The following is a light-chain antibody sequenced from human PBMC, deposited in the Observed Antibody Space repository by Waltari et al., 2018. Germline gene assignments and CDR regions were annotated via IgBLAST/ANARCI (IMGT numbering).Light chain of an antibody. CDR3: QQYGFSPGT. CDR2: DAS. J-gene: IGKJ1*01. CDR1: KSVSSSY. V-gene: IGKV3-20*01. Sequence: ELVLTQSPGTLSLSPGERATLSCRASKSVSSSYLAWYQKNPCQAPRISIYDASSRATGIPDRCSGSGSGTDCTRTISRLDPEDCAVYYCQQYGFSPGTFGQGTKVEIK.